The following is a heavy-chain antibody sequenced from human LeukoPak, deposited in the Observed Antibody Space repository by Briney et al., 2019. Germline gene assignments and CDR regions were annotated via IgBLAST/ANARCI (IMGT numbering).Heavy chain of an antibody. V-gene: IGHV3-20*04. Sequence: GGSLRLSCAASGFTFDDYGMSWVRQAPGKGLEWVSGINWNGGSTGYADSVKGRFTISRDNAKNSLYLQMNSLRAEDTALYYCARDTYYYDSSGYYPFDYWGQGTLVTVPS. CDR2: INWNGGST. CDR1: GFTFDDYG. CDR3: ARDTYYYDSSGYYPFDY. D-gene: IGHD3-22*01. J-gene: IGHJ4*02.